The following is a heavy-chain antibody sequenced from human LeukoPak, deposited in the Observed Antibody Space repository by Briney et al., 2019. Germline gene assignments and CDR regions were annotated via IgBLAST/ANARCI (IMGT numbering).Heavy chain of an antibody. CDR2: ISRAI. D-gene: IGHD3-16*01. CDR3: ARRIWGADSQSHTFDI. V-gene: IGHV3-11*01. Sequence: KPGGSLRLSCAASGFTFSDYYMGWIRQAPGKGLEWISYISRAIYYADSVKGRFTISRDNAKNSLYLQMNSLRAEDTAVYYCARRIWGADSQSHTFDIWGQGTMVTVSS. J-gene: IGHJ3*02. CDR1: GFTFSDYY.